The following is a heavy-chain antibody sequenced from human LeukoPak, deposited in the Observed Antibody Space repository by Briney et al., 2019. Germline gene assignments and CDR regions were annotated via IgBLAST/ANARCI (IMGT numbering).Heavy chain of an antibody. D-gene: IGHD6-13*01. CDR1: GYSFTAYY. J-gene: IGHJ3*02. V-gene: IGHV1-2*04. CDR3: ARGGIYSSSWYGFTDAFDI. CDR2: INPNSGGT. Sequence: ASVKVSCTASGYSFTAYYMHWVRQAPGQGLEWMGWINPNSGGTNYAQKFQGWVTMTRDTSISTAYMELSRLRSDDTAVYYCARGGIYSSSWYGFTDAFDIWGQGTMVTVSS.